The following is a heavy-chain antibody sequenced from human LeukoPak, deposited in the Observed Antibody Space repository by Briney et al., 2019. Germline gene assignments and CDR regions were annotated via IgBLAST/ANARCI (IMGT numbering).Heavy chain of an antibody. V-gene: IGHV3-23*01. CDR3: ARRAGAYSHPYDY. Sequence: GGSLRLSCAASGFTFSTYGMSWVRQAPRKELEWVSAISGSGGSTYYADSVKGRFTISRDNSKNTVYLQMNSLRAEDTAVYYCARRAGAYSHPYDYWGQGTLVTVSS. D-gene: IGHD4/OR15-4a*01. CDR1: GFTFSTYG. J-gene: IGHJ4*02. CDR2: ISGSGGST.